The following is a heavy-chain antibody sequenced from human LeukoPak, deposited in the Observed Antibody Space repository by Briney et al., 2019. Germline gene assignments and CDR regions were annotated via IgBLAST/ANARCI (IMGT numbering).Heavy chain of an antibody. J-gene: IGHJ4*02. Sequence: QPGGSLRLSCAATGFTFSDFGMHWVRQAPGKGLEWVAFIGSDGDKKYYVDSVRGRFTISRDDSKNTLSLQMSSLKTDDTAVYYCAKGRRASSGVGYLDYWGQGTLVTVSS. V-gene: IGHV3-30*02. CDR1: GFTFSDFG. CDR2: IGSDGDKK. CDR3: AKGRRASSGVGYLDY. D-gene: IGHD6-19*01.